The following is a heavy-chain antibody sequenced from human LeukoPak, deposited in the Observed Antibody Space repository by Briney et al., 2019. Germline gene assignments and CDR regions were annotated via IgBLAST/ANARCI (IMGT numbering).Heavy chain of an antibody. CDR2: ISDDGGHK. J-gene: IGHJ1*01. Sequence: GSLRLSFAASGFTFISYAMHWVRQAPGKGLEWVAVISDDGGHKYYADSVEGRFTISRDNSNNMLYLQMNSLRPEDTAVCYCARVERGGSGGFQHWGQGTLVTVSS. V-gene: IGHV3-30-3*01. CDR3: ARVERGGSGGFQH. D-gene: IGHD3-10*01. CDR1: GFTFISYA.